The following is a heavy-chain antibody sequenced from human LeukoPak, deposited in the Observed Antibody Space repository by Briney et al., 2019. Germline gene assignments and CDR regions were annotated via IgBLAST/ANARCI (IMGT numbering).Heavy chain of an antibody. V-gene: IGHV1-69*04. D-gene: IGHD2-2*01. CDR1: GGSFSGYA. CDR3: ARVRDCSSTSCYAWDC. Sequence: GASVKVSCKASGGSFSGYAISWVRQAPGHGLEWMGRVIVMLGIANYAQKFQGRVTMTADKSTSTAYMELSSLRSEDTAVYYCARVRDCSSTSCYAWDCWGQGTLVTVSS. CDR2: VIVMLGIA. J-gene: IGHJ4*02.